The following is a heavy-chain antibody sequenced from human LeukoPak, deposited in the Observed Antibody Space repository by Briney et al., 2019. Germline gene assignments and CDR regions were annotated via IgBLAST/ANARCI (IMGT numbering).Heavy chain of an antibody. D-gene: IGHD3-16*02. CDR1: GGSISSGDYY. V-gene: IGHV4-30-4*01. CDR2: TYYSGST. Sequence: SQTLSLTCTVSGGSISSGDYYWSWIRQPPGKGLEWIGYTYYSGSTYYNPSLKSRVTISVGTSKNQFSLKLSSVTAADTAVYYCASEMITFGGVIARDYWGQGTLVTVSS. CDR3: ASEMITFGGVIARDY. J-gene: IGHJ4*02.